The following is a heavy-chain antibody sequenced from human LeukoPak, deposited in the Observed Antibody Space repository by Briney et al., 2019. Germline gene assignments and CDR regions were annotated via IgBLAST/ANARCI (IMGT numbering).Heavy chain of an antibody. V-gene: IGHV3-21*01. Sequence: GRSLRLSCAASGFTFSSYSMNWVRQAPGKWLEWVSSISSSSSYIYYVDSVKGRFTISRDNAKNSLYLQMNSLRAEDTAVYYCARDLCSGGGCYSGADAFDIWGQGTMITVSS. CDR2: ISSSSSYI. J-gene: IGHJ3*02. CDR3: ARDLCSGGGCYSGADAFDI. CDR1: GFTFSSYS. D-gene: IGHD2-15*01.